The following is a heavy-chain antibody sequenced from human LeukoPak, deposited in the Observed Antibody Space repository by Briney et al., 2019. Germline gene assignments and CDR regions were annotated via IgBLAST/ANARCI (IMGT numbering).Heavy chain of an antibody. J-gene: IGHJ4*02. CDR1: GFTFSSYE. V-gene: IGHV3-48*03. D-gene: IGHD3-3*01. Sequence: GGSLRLSCAASGFTFSSYEMNWVRQAPGKGLEWVSYISSRGSTIYYADSVKGRFTISRDNAKNSLYLQMNSLRAEDTAVYYCARNPDYDFWSGYYTGPDYWGQGTLVTVSS. CDR2: ISSRGSTI. CDR3: ARNPDYDFWSGYYTGPDY.